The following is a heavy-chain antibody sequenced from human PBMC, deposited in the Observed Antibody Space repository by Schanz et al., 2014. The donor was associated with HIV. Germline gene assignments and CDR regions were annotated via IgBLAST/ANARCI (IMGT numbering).Heavy chain of an antibody. CDR2: IWYDGTNK. CDR3: ARDGDYDFWSGYYTGRYYDY. V-gene: IGHV3-33*08. D-gene: IGHD3-3*01. CDR1: GFTFSSYG. J-gene: IGHJ4*02. Sequence: QVHLVESGGGVAQPGRSLRLSCTASGFTFSSYGMHWVRQAPGKGLEWLAVIWYDGTNKYYTDSVKGRFTISRDNSKNTLYLQMNRLRAEDTAVYYCARDGDYDFWSGYYTGRYYDYWGQGTLVIVSS.